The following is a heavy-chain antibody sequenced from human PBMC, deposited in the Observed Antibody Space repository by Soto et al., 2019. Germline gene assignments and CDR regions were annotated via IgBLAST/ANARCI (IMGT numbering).Heavy chain of an antibody. Sequence: ASVKVSCKXSGYTFTSYDINWVRQATGQGLEWMGWMNPNSGNTGYAQKFQGRVTMTRNTSISTAYMELSSLRSEDTAVYYCSQRRYCTNGVCYTGGMGDAFDIWGQGTMVTVSS. CDR1: GYTFTSYD. CDR3: SQRRYCTNGVCYTGGMGDAFDI. V-gene: IGHV1-8*02. CDR2: MNPNSGNT. D-gene: IGHD2-8*01. J-gene: IGHJ3*02.